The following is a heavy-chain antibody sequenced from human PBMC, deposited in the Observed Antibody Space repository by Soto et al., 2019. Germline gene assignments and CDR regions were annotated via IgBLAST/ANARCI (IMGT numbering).Heavy chain of an antibody. CDR3: ARRTYDSSGYSPPFDY. CDR1: GGSIRSSSYY. CDR2: IYYSRST. Sequence: QLPRQASGPGLVKPSETLSLTCTVSGGSIRSSSYYWGWIRHPPGKGLEWIGSIYYSRSTYYNPSHKSRVTIAVDTSTTQFSLKLSSVTAAATAVYYCARRTYDSSGYSPPFDYWGQGPLVTVSS. D-gene: IGHD3-22*01. V-gene: IGHV4-39*01. J-gene: IGHJ4*02.